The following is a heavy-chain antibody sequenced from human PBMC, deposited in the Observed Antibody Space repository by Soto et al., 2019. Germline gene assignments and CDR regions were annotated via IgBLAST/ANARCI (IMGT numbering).Heavy chain of an antibody. J-gene: IGHJ4*02. CDR2: INHSGST. CDR1: GGSFSGYY. D-gene: IGHD2-8*02. CDR3: ARDKITGLIDY. V-gene: IGHV4-34*01. Sequence: SETLSLTCAVYGGSFSGYYWTWIRQPPGTGLEWIGEINHSGSTNYNPSLKSRVTISVDTSKNQFSLKLTSVTAADTAVYYCARDKITGLIDYWGQGILVTVSS.